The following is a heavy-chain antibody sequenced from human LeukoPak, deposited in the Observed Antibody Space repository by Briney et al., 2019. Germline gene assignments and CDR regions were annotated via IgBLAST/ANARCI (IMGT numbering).Heavy chain of an antibody. D-gene: IGHD1-26*01. V-gene: IGHV1-46*01. CDR3: ARATVGATYFDY. CDR2: INPSGGST. Sequence: ASVKVSCKASGYTYTSYYMHWVRQAPGQGLEWMGIINPSGGSTSYAQKFQGRVTMTRDTSTSTVCMELSSLRSEDTAVYYCARATVGATYFDYWGQGTLVTVSS. CDR1: GYTYTSYY. J-gene: IGHJ4*02.